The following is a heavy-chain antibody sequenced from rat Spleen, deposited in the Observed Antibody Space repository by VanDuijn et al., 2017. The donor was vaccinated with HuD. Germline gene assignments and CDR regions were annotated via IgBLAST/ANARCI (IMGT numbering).Heavy chain of an antibody. J-gene: IGHJ2*01. Sequence: EVQLVETGGGLVQPGRSLKLSCVASGFTFNNYWMTWIRQAPGKGLEWVASITNTGGSTYYRDSVKGRFTISRDNAKSTLYLQMDSLRSEDTATYYCARADNSYYFDYWGQGVMVTVSS. CDR1: GFTFNNYW. V-gene: IGHV5-31*01. CDR2: ITNTGGST. CDR3: ARADNSYYFDY. D-gene: IGHD1-10*01.